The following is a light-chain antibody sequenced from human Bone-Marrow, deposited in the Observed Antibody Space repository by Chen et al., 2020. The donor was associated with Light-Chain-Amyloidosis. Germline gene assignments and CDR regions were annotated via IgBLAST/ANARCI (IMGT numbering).Light chain of an antibody. CDR1: QTISSNY. V-gene: IGKV3-20*01. J-gene: IGKJ4*01. CDR3: QQYGTSPLT. Sequence: EIVLPQSPGTLSLSPGEGANLSCRASQTISSNYLTWYQQKFGQVPRLLIYGSSSRATGIPDRFTGSGSGTDFTLTINRLEPEDFAMYYCQQYGTSPLTFGGGTKVEIK. CDR2: GSS.